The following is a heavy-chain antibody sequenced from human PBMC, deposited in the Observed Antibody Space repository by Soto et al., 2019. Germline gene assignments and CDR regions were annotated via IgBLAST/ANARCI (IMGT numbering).Heavy chain of an antibody. Sequence: SETLSLTCTVSGGSISSYYWSWIRQRPGKGLEWIGYIYYSGSTNYNPSLKSRVTISVDTSKNQFSLKLSSVTAADTAVYYCARVFCGQGRNYDSYYGMDVWGKGTTVTFSP. V-gene: IGHV4-59*01. J-gene: IGHJ6*04. D-gene: IGHD3-3*01. CDR1: GGSISSYY. CDR2: IYYSGST. CDR3: ARVFCGQGRNYDSYYGMDV.